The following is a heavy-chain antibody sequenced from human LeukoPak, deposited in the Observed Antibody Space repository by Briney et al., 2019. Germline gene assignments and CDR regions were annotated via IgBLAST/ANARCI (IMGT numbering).Heavy chain of an antibody. D-gene: IGHD3-10*01. CDR2: ISGYSGDT. CDR1: GYRFYSYG. J-gene: IGHJ4*02. CDR3: ARDDNYGSGQPDD. Sequence: ASVKVSCKASGYRFYSYGISWVRQAPGQGLEWMGWISGYSGDTKYAQKFQGRVTMTTDTSTSTVYMELRSLRSDDTAVYYCARDDNYGSGQPDDWGQGTLVTVSS. V-gene: IGHV1-18*01.